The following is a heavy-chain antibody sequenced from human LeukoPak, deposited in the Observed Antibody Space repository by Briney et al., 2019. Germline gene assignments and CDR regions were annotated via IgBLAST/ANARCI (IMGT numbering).Heavy chain of an antibody. CDR3: ARDLNPYYYGSGDFDY. CDR2: IIPIFGTA. Sequence: GASVKVSCKASGGTFSSYAISWVRQAPGQGLEWMGRIIPIFGTASYAQKFQGRVTITTDESTSTAYMELSSLRSEDTAVYYCARDLNPYYYGSGDFDYWGQGTLVTVSS. D-gene: IGHD3-10*01. CDR1: GGTFSSYA. J-gene: IGHJ4*02. V-gene: IGHV1-69*05.